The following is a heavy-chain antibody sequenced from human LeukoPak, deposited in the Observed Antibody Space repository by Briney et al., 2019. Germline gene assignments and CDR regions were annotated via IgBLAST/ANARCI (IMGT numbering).Heavy chain of an antibody. CDR2: IYYSGSS. J-gene: IGHJ4*02. D-gene: IGHD5-24*01. CDR1: GGSISSYY. V-gene: IGHV4-59*06. Sequence: SETLSLTCTVSGGSISSYYWSWIRQHPGKGLEWNGYIYYSGSSYYNPSLRSRVTISVDTSKNHFSLKLSSVTAADTAVYYCARNRDGYNSFDYWGQGTLVTVSS. CDR3: ARNRDGYNSFDY.